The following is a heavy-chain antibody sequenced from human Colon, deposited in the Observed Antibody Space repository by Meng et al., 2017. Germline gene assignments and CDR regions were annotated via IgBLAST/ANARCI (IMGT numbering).Heavy chain of an antibody. J-gene: IGHJ5*02. D-gene: IGHD2-15*01. CDR1: GASVGGDY. Sequence: SETLSLTCTVSGASVGGDYWSWIRQPPGKGLEWIGYIYNTGSTNYNPSLKSRVTISIDTSKSQFSLELSSVTAADTAVYYCARGPPAASWGPGTLVTVPS. V-gene: IGHV4-59*02. CDR3: ARGPPAAS. CDR2: IYNTGST.